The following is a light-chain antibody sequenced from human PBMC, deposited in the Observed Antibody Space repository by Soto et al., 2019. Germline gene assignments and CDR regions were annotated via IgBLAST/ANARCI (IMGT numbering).Light chain of an antibody. Sequence: EVVLTQSPGTLSLSRGERATLSCRASERIYSAYLGWYQQKPGQAPRLLIYGTSSRATGIPDRFSGSGSGTDFTLTISRLEPEDFAVYCCQQYGNSPITFGQGTRLEIK. CDR3: QQYGNSPIT. CDR1: ERIYSAY. CDR2: GTS. V-gene: IGKV3-20*01. J-gene: IGKJ5*01.